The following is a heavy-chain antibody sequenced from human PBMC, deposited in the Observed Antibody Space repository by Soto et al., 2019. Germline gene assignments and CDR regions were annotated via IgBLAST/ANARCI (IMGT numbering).Heavy chain of an antibody. Sequence: AAVKVSCKVSGYTLTELSMHWVRQAPGKGLEWMGGFDPEDGETIYAQKFQGRVTMTEDTSTDTAYMELSSLRSEDTAVYYCATDCSSTSCYGDNWFDPWGQGTLVTV. J-gene: IGHJ5*02. CDR1: GYTLTELS. V-gene: IGHV1-24*01. CDR3: ATDCSSTSCYGDNWFDP. D-gene: IGHD2-2*01. CDR2: FDPEDGET.